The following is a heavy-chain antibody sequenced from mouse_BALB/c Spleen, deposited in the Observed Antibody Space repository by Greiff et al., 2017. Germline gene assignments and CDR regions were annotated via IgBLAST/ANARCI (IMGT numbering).Heavy chain of an antibody. J-gene: IGHJ4*01. CDR2: ISNGGGST. CDR3: ARREVRRGYAMDY. Sequence: EVQGVESGGGLVQPGGSLKLSCAASGFTFSSYTMSWVRQTPEKRLEWVAYISNGGGSTYYPDTVKGRFTISRDNAKNTLYLQMSSLKSEDTAMYYCARREVRRGYAMDYWGQGTSVTVSS. CDR1: GFTFSSYT. D-gene: IGHD2-14*01. V-gene: IGHV5-12-2*01.